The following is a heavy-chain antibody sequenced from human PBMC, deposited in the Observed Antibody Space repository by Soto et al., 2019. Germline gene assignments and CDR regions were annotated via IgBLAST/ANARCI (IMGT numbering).Heavy chain of an antibody. D-gene: IGHD3-10*01. CDR3: ASEYYSSGTH. CDR2: ISENGGIT. Sequence: EVQLVESGGGLVQPGGSLRLSCAASGFTFSTYWMQWVRQVPGEGLVWVSSISENGGITTYADSVKGRFTISSDNAKNTVSLEINGVRVEDTAIYYCASEYYSSGTHGGQGTLVTVS. V-gene: IGHV3-74*01. J-gene: IGHJ1*01. CDR1: GFTFSTYW.